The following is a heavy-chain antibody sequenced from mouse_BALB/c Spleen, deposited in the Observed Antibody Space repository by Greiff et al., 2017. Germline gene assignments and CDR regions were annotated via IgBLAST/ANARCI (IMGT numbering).Heavy chain of an antibody. CDR3: ARSDYYGRGFAY. D-gene: IGHD1-2*01. J-gene: IGHJ3*01. CDR1: GYTFTSYT. V-gene: IGHV1-4*01. CDR2: INPSSGYT. Sequence: QVQLKQSGAELARPGASVKMSCKASGYTFTSYTMHWVKQRPGQGLEWIGYINPSSGYTNYNQKFKDKATLTADKSSSTAYMQLSSLTSEDSAVYYCARSDYYGRGFAYWGQGTLVTVSA.